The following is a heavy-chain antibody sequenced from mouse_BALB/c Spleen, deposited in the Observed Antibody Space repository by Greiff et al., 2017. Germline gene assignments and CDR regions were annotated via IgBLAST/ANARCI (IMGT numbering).Heavy chain of an antibody. J-gene: IGHJ1*01. CDR2: IYPGNSDT. CDR1: GYSFTSYW. V-gene: IGHV1-5*01. Sequence: VQLQQSGTVLARPGASVKMSCKASGYSFTSYWMHWVKQRPGQGLEWIGAIYPGNSDTSYNQKFKGKAKLTAVTSASTAYMELSSLTNEDSAVYYCTRGRDSWYFDVWGAGTTVTVSS. CDR3: TRGRDSWYFDV.